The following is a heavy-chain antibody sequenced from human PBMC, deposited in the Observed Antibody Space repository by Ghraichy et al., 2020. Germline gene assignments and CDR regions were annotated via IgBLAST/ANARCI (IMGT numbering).Heavy chain of an antibody. CDR2: IRYDGSNK. Sequence: GGSLRLSCAASGFTFSSYGMHWVRQAPGKGLEWVAFIRYDGSNKYYADSVKGRFTISRDNSKNTLYLQMNSLRAEDTAVYYCAKDEVVVAASYFDYWGQGTLVTVSS. J-gene: IGHJ4*02. D-gene: IGHD2-15*01. CDR1: GFTFSSYG. CDR3: AKDEVVVAASYFDY. V-gene: IGHV3-30*02.